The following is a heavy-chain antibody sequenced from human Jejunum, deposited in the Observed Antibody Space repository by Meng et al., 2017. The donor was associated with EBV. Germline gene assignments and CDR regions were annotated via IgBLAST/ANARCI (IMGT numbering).Heavy chain of an antibody. CDR1: SGSIFSSNW. CDR3: ASIHPSIDS. V-gene: IGHV4-4*02. D-gene: IGHD2-21*01. Sequence: QMQLKESGPGLVKPSVTLSLTCAVSSGSIFSSNWWTWVRQPPGKGLEWIGEIYHSGSTNYNPSLKSRITMSLDKSKNQFSLKLRSVTAADTAVYYCASIHPSIDSWGPGTLVTVSS. CDR2: IYHSGST. J-gene: IGHJ4*02.